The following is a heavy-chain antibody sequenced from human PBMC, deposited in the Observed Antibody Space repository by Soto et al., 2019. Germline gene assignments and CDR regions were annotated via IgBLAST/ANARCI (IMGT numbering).Heavy chain of an antibody. CDR1: GYTFTGYY. CDR2: INPNSGGT. CDR3: ARAGSSSSYYYYCMDV. D-gene: IGHD6-6*01. V-gene: IGHV1-2*04. Sequence: QVQLVQSGAEVKKPGASVKVSCKASGYTFTGYYMHWVRQAPGQGLEWMGWINPNSGGTNYAQKFQGWVTMTRDTSSSTAYMELSRLRSDDTAVYYCARAGSSSSYYYYCMDVWGQGTTVTVSS. J-gene: IGHJ6*02.